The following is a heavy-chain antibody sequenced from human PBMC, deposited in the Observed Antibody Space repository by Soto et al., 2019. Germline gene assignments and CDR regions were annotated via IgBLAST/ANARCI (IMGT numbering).Heavy chain of an antibody. V-gene: IGHV1-3*01. CDR2: INAGNGNT. Sequence: QVQLVQSGAEVKKPGASVKVSCKASGYTFTSYAMHWVRQAPGQRLEWMGWINAGNGNTKYSQKFQGRVTITSDTSASTAYMELSSLRSEDTAVYYCARVSGDSAEYFQHWGQGTLVTVSS. D-gene: IGHD4-17*01. CDR1: GYTFTSYA. CDR3: ARVSGDSAEYFQH. J-gene: IGHJ1*01.